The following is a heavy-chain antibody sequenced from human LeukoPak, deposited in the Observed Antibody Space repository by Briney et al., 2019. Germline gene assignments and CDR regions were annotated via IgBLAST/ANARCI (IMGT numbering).Heavy chain of an antibody. Sequence: PGGSLRLSCAASGFTFSSYAMHWVRQAPGKGLEWVAVISYDGSNKYYADSVKGRFTISRDNSKNTLYLQMNSMRAEDTAVYYCAREPRTPQPVGIDYWGQGTLVTVSS. CDR3: AREPRTPQPVGIDY. CDR2: ISYDGSNK. D-gene: IGHD1-26*01. V-gene: IGHV3-30*04. CDR1: GFTFSSYA. J-gene: IGHJ4*02.